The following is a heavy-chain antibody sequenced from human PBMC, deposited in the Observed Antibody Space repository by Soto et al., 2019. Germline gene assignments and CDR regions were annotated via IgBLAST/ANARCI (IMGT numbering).Heavy chain of an antibody. D-gene: IGHD3-3*01. Sequence: ASVKVSCKASGYTFTSYGISWVRQAPGQGLEWMGWISAYNGNTNYAQKLQGRVTMTTDTSTSTAYMELRSLRSDDTAVYYCARGPCITIFGVVICRGGYYYYGMDVWG. V-gene: IGHV1-18*01. CDR2: ISAYNGNT. CDR1: GYTFTSYG. CDR3: ARGPCITIFGVVICRGGYYYYGMDV. J-gene: IGHJ6*02.